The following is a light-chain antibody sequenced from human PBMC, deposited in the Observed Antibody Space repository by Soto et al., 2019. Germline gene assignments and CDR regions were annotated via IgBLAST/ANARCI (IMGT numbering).Light chain of an antibody. V-gene: IGKV3D-15*01. J-gene: IGKJ4*01. CDR1: QSVSRN. Sequence: EIVMTQSPATLSVSPGERATLSCRASQSVSRNSAWYQQKPGQAPRLLIYGASTRATGIPARFSGSGSGTEFTLTISSLQSEDFAVYYCQQYNIWPFTFGGGTKVEIK. CDR2: GAS. CDR3: QQYNIWPFT.